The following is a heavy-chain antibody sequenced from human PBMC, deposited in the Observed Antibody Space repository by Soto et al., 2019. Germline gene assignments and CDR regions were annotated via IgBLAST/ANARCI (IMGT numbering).Heavy chain of an antibody. CDR2: VSGDGGST. J-gene: IGHJ4*01. D-gene: IGHD4-17*01. CDR3: ATSNYGERD. V-gene: IGHV3-23*01. Sequence: EGQGLESGGGLVQPGGSLRLTCVASGFTLSNYGMSWFRQAPGKGLEWVSFVSGDGGSTYYIDSVKGRFTISRDSSKNTVCLQMNSLRAEDTAVYYCATSNYGERDWGQGTLVTVSS. CDR1: GFTLSNYG.